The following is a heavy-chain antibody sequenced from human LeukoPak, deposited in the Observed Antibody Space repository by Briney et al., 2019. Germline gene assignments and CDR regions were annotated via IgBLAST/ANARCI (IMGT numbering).Heavy chain of an antibody. D-gene: IGHD5-24*01. CDR2: IYYSGST. J-gene: IGHJ5*02. V-gene: IGHV4-31*03. CDR1: GSSISSGGYY. CDR3: ARRGRRDGYNT. Sequence: SETLSLTCTVSGSSISSGGYYWSWIRQHPGKGLEWIGYIYYSGSTYYNPSLKSRVTISVDTSKNQFSLKLSSVTAADTAVYYCARRGRRDGYNTWSQGTLVTVSS.